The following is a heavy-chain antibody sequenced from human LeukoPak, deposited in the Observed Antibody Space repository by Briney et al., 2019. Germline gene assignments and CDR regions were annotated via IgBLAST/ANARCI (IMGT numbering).Heavy chain of an antibody. CDR1: GFTFSIYW. V-gene: IGHV3-74*03. Sequence: HGGSMRLSCTLSGFTFSIYWKHWLSHPRGRGLVCVSRINSDRSSTTYADSVTGQLTICRETVKNMMDLQMNSLRAEDTAVYYCARDSSDTSAYVFYYWGQGTRDSVSS. D-gene: IGHD3-22*01. J-gene: IGHJ4*02. CDR2: INSDRSST. CDR3: ARDSSDTSAYVFYY.